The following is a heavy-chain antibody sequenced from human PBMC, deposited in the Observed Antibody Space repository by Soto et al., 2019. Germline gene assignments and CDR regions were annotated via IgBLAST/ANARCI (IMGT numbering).Heavy chain of an antibody. D-gene: IGHD3-3*01. CDR3: ARNFRYGFWSGPPFYAMNV. J-gene: IGHJ6*02. CDR1: ASSLSCGIW. Sequence: QVQLQESGPGLVKHADTLSLTCAVSASSLSCGIWWGWILQPPGKGLEWIGYIYYNGTTYYNPSLKSRETLSVDTTKQQFYLKVRSLSAVDTAVYYCARNFRYGFWSGPPFYAMNVWGQGTTVIVSS. CDR2: IYYNGTT. V-gene: IGHV4-28*01.